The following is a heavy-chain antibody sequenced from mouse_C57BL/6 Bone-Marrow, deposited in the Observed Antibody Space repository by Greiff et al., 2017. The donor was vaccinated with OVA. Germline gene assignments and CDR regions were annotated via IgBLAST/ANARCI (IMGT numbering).Heavy chain of an antibody. J-gene: IGHJ2*01. D-gene: IGHD2-3*01. CDR1: GYSITSDY. CDR2: ISYSGST. CDR3: ARWHDGTPAFDYFDY. Sequence: EVKLVESGPGLAKPSQTLYLPCSVTGYSITSDYWNWIRKFPGNKLEYMGYISYSGSTYYNPSLKSRISITRDTSQNQYYLQLNSVTTEDTSTYYCARWHDGTPAFDYFDYWGQGTTLTVSS. V-gene: IGHV3-8*01.